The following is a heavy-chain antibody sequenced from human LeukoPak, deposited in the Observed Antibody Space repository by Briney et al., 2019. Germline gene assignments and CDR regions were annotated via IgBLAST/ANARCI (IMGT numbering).Heavy chain of an antibody. Sequence: GASVKVSCKASGYTFTSYDINWVRQATGQGREWMGWMNPNSGNTGYAQKFQGRVTMTRNTSISTAYMELSSLTSEDTAVYYCARGWEAVAGTDYWGQGTLVTVSS. CDR2: MNPNSGNT. CDR1: GYTFTSYD. CDR3: ARGWEAVAGTDY. V-gene: IGHV1-8*01. D-gene: IGHD6-19*01. J-gene: IGHJ4*02.